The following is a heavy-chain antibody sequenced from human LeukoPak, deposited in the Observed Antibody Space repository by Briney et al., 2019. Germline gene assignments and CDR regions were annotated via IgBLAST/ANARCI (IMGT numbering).Heavy chain of an antibody. J-gene: IGHJ3*02. D-gene: IGHD5-24*01. V-gene: IGHV4-61*01. CDR3: ARGRSDGPTFDI. Sequence: KPSETLSLTCTVSGGSISSGSYYWSWIRQPPGKGLEWIGYIYYSGSTNYNPSLKSRVTISVDTSKNQFSLKLSSVTAADTAVYYCARGRSDGPTFDIWGQGTMVTVSS. CDR2: IYYSGST. CDR1: GGSISSGSYY.